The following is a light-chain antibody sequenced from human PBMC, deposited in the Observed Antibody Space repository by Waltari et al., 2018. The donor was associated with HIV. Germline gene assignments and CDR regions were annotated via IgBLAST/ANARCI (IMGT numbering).Light chain of an antibody. CDR2: RNM. Sequence: HSVLTQPPSVSGAPGRTVTIPCIGNNSNIGAGYDVHWYQQLPGAAPRLLIYRNMYLSSGVPGRFSGSKFGTSASLAITGLQPEDEADYYCQSYDNTLTVFWVFGGGTKLTV. V-gene: IGLV1-40*01. CDR3: QSYDNTLTVFWV. CDR1: NSNIGAGYD. J-gene: IGLJ3*02.